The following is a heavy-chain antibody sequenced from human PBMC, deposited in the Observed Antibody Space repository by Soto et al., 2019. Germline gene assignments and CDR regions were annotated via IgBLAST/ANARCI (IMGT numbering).Heavy chain of an antibody. J-gene: IGHJ4*02. CDR1: GFPFSSYA. Sequence: GGSLRLSCAASGFPFSSYAMSWVRQAPGKGLEWVSAISGSGGSTYYADSVKGRFTISRDNSKNTLYLQMNSLRAEDTAVYYCAKDYDCSGGSCYSFYFDYWGQGTLVTVSS. CDR2: ISGSGGST. V-gene: IGHV3-23*01. D-gene: IGHD2-15*01. CDR3: AKDYDCSGGSCYSFYFDY.